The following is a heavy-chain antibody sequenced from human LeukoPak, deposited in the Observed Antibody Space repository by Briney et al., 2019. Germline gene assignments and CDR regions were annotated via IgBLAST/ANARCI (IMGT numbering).Heavy chain of an antibody. D-gene: IGHD6-19*01. Sequence: PGGSLRLSCAASGFTFSSYEMNWVRRAPGKGLEWVSYISSSGSTIYYADSVKGRFTISRDNAKNSLYLQMDSLRAEDTAVYYCAREELRYSSGSSHSYFDYWGQGTLVTVSS. CDR2: ISSSGSTI. V-gene: IGHV3-48*03. CDR3: AREELRYSSGSSHSYFDY. J-gene: IGHJ4*02. CDR1: GFTFSSYE.